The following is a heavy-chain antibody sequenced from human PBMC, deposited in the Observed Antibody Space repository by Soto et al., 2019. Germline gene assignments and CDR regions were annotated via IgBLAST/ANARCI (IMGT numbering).Heavy chain of an antibody. Sequence: GGSLRLSCAASGFTFSSYAMYWVRQGPGKGLEWVAVISYDGSDKFYADSVKGRFTISRDNSKNTLYLQMNSLRTEDTAVYYCAKEFLVRGLIRYPMDVWGQGTKVTVSS. CDR3: AKEFLVRGLIRYPMDV. CDR1: GFTFSSYA. CDR2: ISYDGSDK. V-gene: IGHV3-30*18. J-gene: IGHJ6*02. D-gene: IGHD3-10*01.